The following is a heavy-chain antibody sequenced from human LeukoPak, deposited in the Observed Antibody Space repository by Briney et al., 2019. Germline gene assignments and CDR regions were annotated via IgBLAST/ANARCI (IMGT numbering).Heavy chain of an antibody. CDR3: ARDRSEFDY. J-gene: IGHJ4*02. CDR1: GGSISSYY. V-gene: IGHV4-59*01. D-gene: IGHD3-3*01. CDR2: IYYSGST. Sequence: PSETLSLTCTVSGGSISSYYWSWIRQPPGKGLEWIGYIYYSGSTNYNPSLESRVTVSVDTSKNQFSLKLSSVTAADTAVYYCARDRSEFDYCGQGTLVTVSS.